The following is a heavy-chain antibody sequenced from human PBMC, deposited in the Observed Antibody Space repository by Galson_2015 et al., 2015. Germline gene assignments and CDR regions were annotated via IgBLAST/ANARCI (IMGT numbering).Heavy chain of an antibody. D-gene: IGHD2-2*01. V-gene: IGHV3-23*01. CDR2: ISGSGGTT. CDR3: AKASSAKQGYFDY. J-gene: IGHJ4*02. CDR1: GYTFSSYA. Sequence: SLRLSCAASGYTFSSYAMSWVRQAPGKGLEWVSAISGSGGTTYYADSVKGRFTIPRDNSKNPLYLQMNSLRAEDTAVYYCAKASSAKQGYFDYWGQGTLVTVSS.